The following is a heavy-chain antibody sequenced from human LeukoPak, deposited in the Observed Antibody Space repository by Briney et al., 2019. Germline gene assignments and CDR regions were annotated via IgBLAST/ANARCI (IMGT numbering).Heavy chain of an antibody. V-gene: IGHV1-46*01. CDR3: ANSFYDLLVYFDY. CDR1: GYTFTSYY. Sequence: GASVKVSCKASGYTFTSYYMHWVRQAPGQGLDWMGIINPSDGSTRYAQKFQGRVTMTRDMSTSTVYMELSSLRSEDTAVYYCANSFYDLLVYFDYWGQGTLVTVSS. CDR2: INPSDGST. J-gene: IGHJ4*02. D-gene: IGHD5/OR15-5a*01.